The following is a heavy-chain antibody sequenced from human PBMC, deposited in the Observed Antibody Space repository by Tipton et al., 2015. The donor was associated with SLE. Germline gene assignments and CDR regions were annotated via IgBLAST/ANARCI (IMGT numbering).Heavy chain of an antibody. CDR1: GLTFGAYA. J-gene: IGHJ6*02. V-gene: IGHV3-30*04. CDR2: ISYDGSEK. CDR3: AKDLRGDGSWSDSCYYFGVDV. Sequence: SLRLSCAASGLTFGAYAFHWVRQAPGKGLEWVAVISYDGSEKYYTESVKGRFTISRDNAKNTLSLQMSSLRVEDMAVYYCAKDLRGDGSWSDSCYYFGVDVRGQGTTVTVSS. D-gene: IGHD6-13*01.